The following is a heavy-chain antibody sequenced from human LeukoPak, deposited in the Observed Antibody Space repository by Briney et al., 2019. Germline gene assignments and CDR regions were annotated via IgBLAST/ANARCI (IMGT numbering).Heavy chain of an antibody. D-gene: IGHD3-22*01. CDR2: ISAYNGNT. Sequence: GASVKVSCKASGYTFTSYAITWVRQAPGQGLEWMGWISAYNGNTNYAQKLQGRVTMTTDTSTSTAYMELRSLRSDDTAVYYCARDVDTMKGNWFDPWGQETLVTVSS. J-gene: IGHJ5*02. V-gene: IGHV1-18*01. CDR3: ARDVDTMKGNWFDP. CDR1: GYTFTSYA.